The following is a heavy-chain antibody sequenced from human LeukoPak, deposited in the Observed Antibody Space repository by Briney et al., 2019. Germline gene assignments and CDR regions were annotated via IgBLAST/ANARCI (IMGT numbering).Heavy chain of an antibody. CDR2: INPKDGGT. V-gene: IGHV1-46*04. Sequence: GASVKVSCKASGYSFTSYYVHCVRQTPGQGLEWVGVINPKDGGTISAQKLQDRVALTSDTSTSTVYMEMNNLKSDDTAVYYCARGPLLGYDTNDSGFDIWGQGTLVTVSS. D-gene: IGHD2-8*01. CDR1: GYSFTSYY. CDR3: ARGPLLGYDTNDSGFDI. J-gene: IGHJ3*02.